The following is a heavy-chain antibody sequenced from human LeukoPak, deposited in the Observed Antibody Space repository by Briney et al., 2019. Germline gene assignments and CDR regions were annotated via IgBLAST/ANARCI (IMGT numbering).Heavy chain of an antibody. CDR3: VRDAYVWEWRFDY. CDR2: ISWNSGSI. V-gene: IGHV3-9*01. CDR1: GFIFDDYA. Sequence: LTGGSLRLSCAASGFIFDDYAMHWVRQAPGKGLEWVSGISWNSGSIGYADSVEGRFTISRDNAKNSLYLQMTSLRAEDTALYYCVRDAYVWEWRFDYWGQGTLVTVSS. D-gene: IGHD3-16*01. J-gene: IGHJ4*02.